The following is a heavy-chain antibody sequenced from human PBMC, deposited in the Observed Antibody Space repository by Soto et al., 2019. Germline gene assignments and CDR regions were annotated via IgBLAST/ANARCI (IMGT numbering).Heavy chain of an antibody. D-gene: IGHD2-21*02. CDR3: AKGSVVVAAKFDS. V-gene: IGHV3-23*01. CDR2: ISSSGYST. CDR1: GFTFNNYA. J-gene: IGHJ4*02. Sequence: GGSLRLSCAASGFTFNNYAMSWVRQAPGKGLEWVSAISSSGYSTYYADSVKGRFTVSRDNSKNTVYLQMNNLRAEDTAVYYCAKGSVVVAAKFDSWGQGTLVTVSS.